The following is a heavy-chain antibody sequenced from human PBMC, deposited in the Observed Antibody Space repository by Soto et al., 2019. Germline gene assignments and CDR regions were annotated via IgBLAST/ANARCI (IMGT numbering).Heavy chain of an antibody. CDR2: INAGNGNT. D-gene: IGHD2-15*01. Sequence: GASVKVSCKASGYTFTSYGISWVRQAPGQRLEWMGWINAGNGNTKYSQKFQGRVTITRDTSASTAYMELSSLRSEDTAVYYCARAPRVYCSGGSCYPPDNWFDPWGQGTLVTVSS. V-gene: IGHV1-3*01. CDR3: ARAPRVYCSGGSCYPPDNWFDP. J-gene: IGHJ5*02. CDR1: GYTFTSYG.